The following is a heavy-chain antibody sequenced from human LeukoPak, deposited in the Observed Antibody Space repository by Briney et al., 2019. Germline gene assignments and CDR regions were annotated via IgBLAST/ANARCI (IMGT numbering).Heavy chain of an antibody. CDR3: AQIGYCSSTSCPGGGDYYYYMDV. J-gene: IGHJ6*03. D-gene: IGHD2-2*01. CDR2: INHSGST. V-gene: IGHV4-34*01. CDR1: GGSFSGYY. Sequence: SETLSLTCAVYGGSFSGYYWSWIRQPPGKGLEWIGEINHSGSTNYNPSLKSRVTISVNTSKNQFSLKLSSVTAADTAAYYCAQIGYCSSTSCPGGGDYYYYMDVWGEGTTVTVSS.